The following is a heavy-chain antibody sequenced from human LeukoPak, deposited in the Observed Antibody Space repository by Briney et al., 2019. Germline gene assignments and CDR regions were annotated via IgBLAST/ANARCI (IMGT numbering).Heavy chain of an antibody. V-gene: IGHV4-39*02. CDR3: ARSRIAAPGTEYFQH. CDR2: IYNTGTT. D-gene: IGHD6-13*01. J-gene: IGHJ1*01. CDR1: GGSISSSSFF. Sequence: PSETLSLTCTVSGGSISSSSFFWGWIRQIPGKRLEWIGNIYNTGTTLYNPSLKTRVTISVATSKIHFSLSLRSVTAADTAVYFCARSRIAAPGTEYFQHWGRGTLVSVSS.